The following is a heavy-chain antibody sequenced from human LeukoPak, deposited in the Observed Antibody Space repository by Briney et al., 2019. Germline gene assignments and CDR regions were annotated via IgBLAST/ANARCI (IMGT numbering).Heavy chain of an antibody. CDR1: GGSISSYY. J-gene: IGHJ6*01. V-gene: IGHV4-59*01. CDR2: IYYSGST. CDR3: AKAISHHSYYTGMNF. Sequence: SETLSLTCTVSGGSISSYYWSWIRQPPGKGLEWIGYIYYSGSTNYNPSLKSRVTISVDTSKNQFSLKLSSVTAADTAVYYCAKAISHHSYYTGMNFWGKGPRSPSPQ.